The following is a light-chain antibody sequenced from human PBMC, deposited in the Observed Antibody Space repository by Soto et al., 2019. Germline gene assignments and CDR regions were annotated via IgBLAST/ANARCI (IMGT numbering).Light chain of an antibody. V-gene: IGKV1-33*01. Sequence: IQLTQSQSSLSAYVGERVTITCQASQDISNYLHWYQQKPGKAPKLLIYDASNLETGVPSRFSGSGSGTDFSFTITSLQPEDIATYYCQQYDNLPLTFGGGTKV. CDR1: QDISNY. CDR3: QQYDNLPLT. CDR2: DAS. J-gene: IGKJ4*01.